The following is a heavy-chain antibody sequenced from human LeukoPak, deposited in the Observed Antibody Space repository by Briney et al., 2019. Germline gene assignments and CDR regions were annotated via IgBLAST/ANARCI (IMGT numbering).Heavy chain of an antibody. CDR1: GYTLTELS. D-gene: IGHD3-10*01. CDR2: FDPEDGET. Sequence: ASVKVSCKVSGYTLTELSMHWVRQAPGKGLEWMGGFDPEDGETIYAQKFQGRVTMTTDTSTTTAYMELRSLRSDDTAVYYCARPLGAGDNWFDPWGQGTLVTVSS. CDR3: ARPLGAGDNWFDP. J-gene: IGHJ5*02. V-gene: IGHV1-24*01.